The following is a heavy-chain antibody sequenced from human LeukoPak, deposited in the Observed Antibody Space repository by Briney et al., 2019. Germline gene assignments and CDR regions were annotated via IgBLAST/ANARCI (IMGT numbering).Heavy chain of an antibody. CDR2: INHSGST. D-gene: IGHD6-25*01. CDR3: ARARTGSSGRPRFDS. J-gene: IGHJ5*01. Sequence: SETLSLTCAVHGGSFSYYYWNWIRQSPGKGLEWIGEINHSGSTNYNPSLKSRVTISIDTSKSQFSLKVRSVTAADTAVYYCARARTGSSGRPRFDSWGQGTLVTVSS. V-gene: IGHV4-34*01. CDR1: GGSFSYYY.